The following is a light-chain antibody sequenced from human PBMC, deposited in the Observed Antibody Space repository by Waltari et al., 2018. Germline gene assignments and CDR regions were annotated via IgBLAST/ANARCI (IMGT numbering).Light chain of an antibody. Sequence: QSALTQPASVSGSPGQSITISCTGTSSDVGSYNLVSWYQQHPGKAPQLMIYEVSKPPSGVSNRFSGSKSGNTASLTIAGLQAEDEADYYCCSYAGSSTVVFGGGTKLTVL. J-gene: IGLJ2*01. V-gene: IGLV2-23*02. CDR2: EVS. CDR3: CSYAGSSTVV. CDR1: SSDVGSYNL.